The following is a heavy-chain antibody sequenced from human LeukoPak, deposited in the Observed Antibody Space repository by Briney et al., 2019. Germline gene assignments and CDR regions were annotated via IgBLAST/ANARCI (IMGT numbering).Heavy chain of an antibody. CDR2: IYTSGST. J-gene: IGHJ4*02. D-gene: IGHD3-22*01. Sequence: SQTLSLTCTVSGGSISSGSYYWSWIRQPAGKGLEWIGRIYTSGSTNYNPALKSRVTISVDTSKNQFSLKLSSVTAADTAVYYCARLTRGYDFDSWGQGTLVTVSS. CDR3: ARLTRGYDFDS. CDR1: GGSISSGSYY. V-gene: IGHV4-61*02.